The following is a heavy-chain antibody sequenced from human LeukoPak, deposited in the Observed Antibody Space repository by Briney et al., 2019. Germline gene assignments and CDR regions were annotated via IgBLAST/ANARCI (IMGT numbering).Heavy chain of an antibody. CDR1: GGSFSGYY. Sequence: SETLSLTCAVYGGSFSGYYWSWIRPPPGKGLEWIGGINHSGSTNYNPSLKSRVTISVDTSTNQFSLKLSSVTAADTAVYYCARALAYSSSSDYWGQGTLVTVSS. V-gene: IGHV4-34*01. D-gene: IGHD6-6*01. CDR3: ARALAYSSSSDY. J-gene: IGHJ4*02. CDR2: INHSGST.